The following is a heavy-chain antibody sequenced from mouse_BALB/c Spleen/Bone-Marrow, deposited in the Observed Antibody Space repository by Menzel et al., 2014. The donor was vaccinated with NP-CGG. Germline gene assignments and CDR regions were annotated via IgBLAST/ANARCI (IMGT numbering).Heavy chain of an antibody. CDR2: IDPADDTT. Sequence: EVKLQGSGAELVKPWASVKLSCTTSGFNIKDTYIHWVKRRPEQGLDWIGRIDPADDTTIYDPKFQDKATITTDTSSSMAYLQLSSLTSEDAAIYFCSRGTRYYFDYWGQGTTLTVSS. CDR3: SRGTRYYFDY. J-gene: IGHJ2*01. CDR1: GFNIKDTY. V-gene: IGHV14-3*02. D-gene: IGHD1-1*01.